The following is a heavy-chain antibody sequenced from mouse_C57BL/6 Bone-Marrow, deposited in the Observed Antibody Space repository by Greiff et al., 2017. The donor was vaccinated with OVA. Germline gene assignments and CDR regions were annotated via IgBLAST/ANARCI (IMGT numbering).Heavy chain of an antibody. CDR3: ARYYCGSSGFAY. V-gene: IGHV5-17*01. D-gene: IGHD1-1*01. CDR1: GFTFSDSG. CDR2: ISSGSSTI. J-gene: IGHJ3*01. Sequence: EVKVVESGGGLVKPGGSLKLSCAASGFTFSDSGMHWVRQAPEKGLEWVAYISSGSSTIYYADTVKGRFTLSRDNAKNTLFLQLTSLRSETTEMYYCARYYCGSSGFAYWGQGTLVTVSA.